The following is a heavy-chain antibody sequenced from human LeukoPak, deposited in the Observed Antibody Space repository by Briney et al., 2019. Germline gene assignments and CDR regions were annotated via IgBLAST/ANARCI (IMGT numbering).Heavy chain of an antibody. D-gene: IGHD3-22*01. CDR2: IKPKSEGGTT. CDR1: GFTLSDAW. CDR3: SQLSRGF. J-gene: IGHJ4*02. V-gene: IGHV3-15*01. Sequence: PGGTLRLSCVASGFTLSDAWMRWVRQAPGRGLECVGRIKPKSEGGTTDHTEPPNATFTVSRDDSKNTMYLEMNNLKTEDTGLYYCSQLSRGFWGQGTQVTVSS.